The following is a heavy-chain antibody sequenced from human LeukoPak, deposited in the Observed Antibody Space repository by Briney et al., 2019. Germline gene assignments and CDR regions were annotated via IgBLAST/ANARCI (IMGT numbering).Heavy chain of an antibody. D-gene: IGHD6-25*01. CDR3: ARKLPAAWNYYGMNF. CDR1: GGSMSSGDYQ. CDR2: IYYSGST. V-gene: IGHV4-30-4*01. J-gene: IGHJ6*04. Sequence: KPSETLSLTCTVSGGSMSSGDYQWSWIRQPPGKGLEWIGYIYYSGSTNYNPSLKSRVTISVDTSKNQFSLKLSSVTAADTAVYNGARKLPAAWNYYGMNFGGKGTTVT.